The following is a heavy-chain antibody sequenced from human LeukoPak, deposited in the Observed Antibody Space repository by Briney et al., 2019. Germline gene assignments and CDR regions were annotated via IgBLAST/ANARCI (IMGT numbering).Heavy chain of an antibody. D-gene: IGHD5-24*01. CDR1: GGSISSRSYY. CDR3: ARVEMATIRIDP. CDR2: IYYSGST. J-gene: IGHJ5*02. Sequence: SETLSLTCTVSGGSISSRSYYWGWIRQPPGKGLEWIGSIYYSGSTYYNPSLKSRVTISVDTSKNQFSLKLSSVTAADTAVYYCARVEMATIRIDPWGQGTLVTVSS. V-gene: IGHV4-39*01.